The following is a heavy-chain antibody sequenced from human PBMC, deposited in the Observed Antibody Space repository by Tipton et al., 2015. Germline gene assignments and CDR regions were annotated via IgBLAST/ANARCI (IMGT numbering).Heavy chain of an antibody. CDR3: ARYFRDSWYDYYYGMDV. CDR1: GFTVSSNY. Sequence: SLRLSCAASGFTVSSNYMSWVRQAPGKGLEWVSVIYSGGSTYYADSVKGRFTSSRDNAKNSLYLQMNSLRAEDTAVYYCARYFRDSWYDYYYGMDVWGQGTTVTVSS. CDR2: IYSGGST. J-gene: IGHJ6*02. V-gene: IGHV3-53*01. D-gene: IGHD6-13*01.